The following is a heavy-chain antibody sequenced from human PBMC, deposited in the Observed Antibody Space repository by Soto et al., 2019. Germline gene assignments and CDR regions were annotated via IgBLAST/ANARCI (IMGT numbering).Heavy chain of an antibody. J-gene: IGHJ5*02. CDR3: ARSYNWNLGRFDP. Sequence: PSETLSLTCTVSGGSISSYYWSWIRQPPGKGLEWIGYIYYSGSTNYNPSLKSRVTISVDTSKNQFSLKLSSVTAADTAVYYCARSYNWNLGRFDPWGQGTLVTVSS. CDR1: GGSISSYY. V-gene: IGHV4-59*01. CDR2: IYYSGST. D-gene: IGHD1-7*01.